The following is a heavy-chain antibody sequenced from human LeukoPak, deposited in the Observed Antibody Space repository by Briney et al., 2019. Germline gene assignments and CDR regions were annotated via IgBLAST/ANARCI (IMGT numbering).Heavy chain of an antibody. J-gene: IGHJ4*02. CDR1: GFTFSDYY. Sequence: GGSLRLSCAASGFTFSDYYMNWIRQAPGKGLEWVSYISSSSSYTNYADSVKGRFTISRDNAKNSLYLQMNSLRAEDTAVYYCARVGVVVTAIDFYFDSWGQGTLVTVSS. CDR3: ARVGVVVTAIDFYFDS. CDR2: ISSSSSYT. D-gene: IGHD2-21*02. V-gene: IGHV3-11*06.